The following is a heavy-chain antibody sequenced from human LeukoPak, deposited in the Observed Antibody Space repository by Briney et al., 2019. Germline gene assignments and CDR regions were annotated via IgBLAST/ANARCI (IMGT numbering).Heavy chain of an antibody. CDR2: IYISGST. Sequence: SETLSLTCTVSGVSISSYYWSWIRQPAGKGLEWIGRIYISGSTNYNPSLKSRVTMSVDTSKNQFSLKLSSVTAADTAVYYCARDRYYYDSSGYYVFDYWGQGTLVTVSS. CDR3: ARDRYYYDSSGYYVFDY. D-gene: IGHD3-22*01. CDR1: GVSISSYY. V-gene: IGHV4-4*07. J-gene: IGHJ4*02.